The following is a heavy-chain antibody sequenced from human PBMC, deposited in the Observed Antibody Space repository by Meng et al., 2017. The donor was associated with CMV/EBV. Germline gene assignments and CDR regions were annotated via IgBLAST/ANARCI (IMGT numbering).Heavy chain of an antibody. D-gene: IGHD2-2*01. CDR2: ISGSSSYI. CDR1: GFTFSSYS. CDR3: ARDFPYCSSTSCYPW. J-gene: IGHJ4*02. Sequence: GGSLRLSCAASGFTFSSYSMNWVRQAPGKGLEWVSSISGSSSYIYYADSVKGRFTISRDNAKNSLYLQMNSLRAEDTAVYYCARDFPYCSSTSCYPWWGQGTLVTVSS. V-gene: IGHV3-21*01.